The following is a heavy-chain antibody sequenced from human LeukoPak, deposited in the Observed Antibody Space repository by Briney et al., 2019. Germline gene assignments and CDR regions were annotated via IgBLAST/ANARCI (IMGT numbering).Heavy chain of an antibody. J-gene: IGHJ6*03. CDR3: ARVAARPRYYYYYMDV. CDR1: GYTFTSYG. D-gene: IGHD6-6*01. V-gene: IGHV1-69*13. CDR2: IIPIFGTA. Sequence: SVKVSCKASGYTFTSYGISWVRQAPGQGLEWMGGIIPIFGTANYAQKFQGRVTITADESTSTAYMELSSLRSEDTAVYYCARVAARPRYYYYYMDVWGKGTTVTVSS.